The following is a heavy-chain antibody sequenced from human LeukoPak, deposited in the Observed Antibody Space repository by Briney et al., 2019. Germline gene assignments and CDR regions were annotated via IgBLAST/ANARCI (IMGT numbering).Heavy chain of an antibody. J-gene: IGHJ4*01. CDR1: GFTFNAYY. CDR2: ISAGGYPI. V-gene: IGHV3-11*04. CDR3: VMTAGPPTDH. Sequence: PEGSLRLSCTGSGFTFNAYYMSWVRQAPGKGLEWLSFISAGGYPIYYADSVRGRFTITRDTAKNSLYLQMNSLRVEDTAVYYCVMTAGPPTDHWGQGALVTVSS.